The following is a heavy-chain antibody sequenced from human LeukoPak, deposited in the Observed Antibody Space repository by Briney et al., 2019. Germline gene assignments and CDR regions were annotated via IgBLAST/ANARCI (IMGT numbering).Heavy chain of an antibody. CDR3: ARERITMIEDY. V-gene: IGHV4-38-2*02. CDR2: IYRSGST. J-gene: IGHJ4*02. D-gene: IGHD3-22*01. Sequence: SETLSLTCTVSGYSISNGYYWDWIRQPPGRGLEWIGNIYRSGSTSYNPSLKSRVTISVDTSKNQFSLKLSSVTAADTAVYYCARERITMIEDYWGQGTLVTVSS. CDR1: GYSISNGYY.